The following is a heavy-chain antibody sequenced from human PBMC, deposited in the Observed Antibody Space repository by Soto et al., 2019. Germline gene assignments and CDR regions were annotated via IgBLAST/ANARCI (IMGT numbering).Heavy chain of an antibody. V-gene: IGHV3-23*01. J-gene: IGHJ3*02. Sequence: GGSLRLSCAGSGFTFSSYAMSWVRQAPGKGLEWVSSIRSYGDRTYYAESVEGRFSISRDNSKNTMYLQMNSLRAEDTAVYFCAKTTDGWFSAFEIWGQGTVVTVSS. CDR2: IRSYGDRT. CDR1: GFTFSSYA. CDR3: AKTTDGWFSAFEI. D-gene: IGHD6-19*01.